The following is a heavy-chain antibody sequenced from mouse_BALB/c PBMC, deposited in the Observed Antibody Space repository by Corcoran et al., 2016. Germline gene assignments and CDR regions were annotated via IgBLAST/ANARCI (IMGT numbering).Heavy chain of an antibody. CDR1: GSTFTDYN. CDR2: IYPYNGGT. J-gene: IGHJ3*01. V-gene: IGHV1S29*02. CDR3: ARSYGSSYGFAY. Sequence: EVQLQQSGPELVKPGASVKISCTASGSTFTDYNMHWVKQSHGKSLEWIGYIYPYNGGTGYNQKFKSKATLTVDNSSSTAYMELRSLTSEDSAVYYGARSYGSSYGFAYWGQGTLVTVSA. D-gene: IGHD1-1*01.